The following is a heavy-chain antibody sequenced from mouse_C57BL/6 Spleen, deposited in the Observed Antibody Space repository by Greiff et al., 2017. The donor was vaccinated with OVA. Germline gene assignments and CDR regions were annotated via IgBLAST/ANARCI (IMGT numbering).Heavy chain of an antibody. J-gene: IGHJ1*03. D-gene: IGHD1-1*01. CDR2: ISSGSSTI. CDR1: GFTFSDYG. V-gene: IGHV5-17*01. Sequence: VQLKESGGGLVKPGGSLKLSCAASGFTFSDYGMHWVRQAPEKGLEWVAYISSGSSTIYYADTVKGRFTISRDNAKNTLFLQMTSLRSEDTAMYYCARSYGSSHYWYFDVWGTGTTVTVSS. CDR3: ARSYGSSHYWYFDV.